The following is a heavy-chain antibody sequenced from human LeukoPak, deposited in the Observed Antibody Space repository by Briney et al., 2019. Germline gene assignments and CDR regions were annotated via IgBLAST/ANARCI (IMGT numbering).Heavy chain of an antibody. Sequence: GGSLRLSCAASGFTFSSHWMNWVRQAPGKGLEWVANIKEDGSEKDYVDSVKGRFIISRDNAKNSLYLQMDSLRAEDTAVYYCARDRIGGEEYWGQGTLVTVSS. D-gene: IGHD3-16*01. J-gene: IGHJ4*02. CDR3: ARDRIGGEEY. CDR2: IKEDGSEK. CDR1: GFTFSSHW. V-gene: IGHV3-7*01.